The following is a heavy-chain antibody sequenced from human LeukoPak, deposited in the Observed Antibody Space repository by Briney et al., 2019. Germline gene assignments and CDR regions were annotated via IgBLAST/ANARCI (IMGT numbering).Heavy chain of an antibody. J-gene: IGHJ4*02. Sequence: ASVKVSCKASGYTFTSYGISWVRQAPGQGLEWMGWISAYNGNTNYAQKLQGRVTMTTDTSTSTAYMELRSLRSDDTAVYYCARDGYCSSTSCYPGYWGQGTLVTVSS. CDR2: ISAYNGNT. D-gene: IGHD2-2*03. CDR3: ARDGYCSSTSCYPGY. V-gene: IGHV1-18*01. CDR1: GYTFTSYG.